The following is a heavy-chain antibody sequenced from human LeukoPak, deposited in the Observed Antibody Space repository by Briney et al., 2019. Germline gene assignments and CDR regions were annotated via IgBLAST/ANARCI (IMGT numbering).Heavy chain of an antibody. CDR3: AAELKVGDIYFDP. CDR2: IVVGSGST. V-gene: IGHV1-58*02. J-gene: IGHJ5*02. D-gene: IGHD3-3*01. CDR1: GFTFSTSV. Sequence: ASVKVSCKASGFTFSTSVMHWVRLTRGPRREWIGWIVVGSGSTNYAQNFQGRVTLTRDMSTNTAYMEVSSLTSEDTATYYCAAELKVGDIYFDPWGQGTLVTVSS.